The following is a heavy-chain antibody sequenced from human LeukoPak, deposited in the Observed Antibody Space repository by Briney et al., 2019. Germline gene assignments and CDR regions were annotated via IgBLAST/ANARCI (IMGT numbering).Heavy chain of an antibody. Sequence: GGSLRLSRAASGFTFSDYYMTWIRQAPGKGLEWVSYISSSGITIYYTDSVKGRFTISRDNAKNSLYLQMNSLRAEDTAVYYCARGVKYYYYYMDVWGKGTTVTVSS. CDR2: ISSSGITI. V-gene: IGHV3-11*04. CDR1: GFTFSDYY. J-gene: IGHJ6*03. CDR3: ARGVKYYYYYMDV.